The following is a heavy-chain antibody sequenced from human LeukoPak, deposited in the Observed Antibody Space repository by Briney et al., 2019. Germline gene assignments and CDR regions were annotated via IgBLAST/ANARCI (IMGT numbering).Heavy chain of an antibody. Sequence: GGSLRLSCAASGFTFSGSAMHWVRQASGKGLEWVGRIRSKANSYATAYAASVKGRFTISRDDSKNTAYLQMNSLKTEDTAVYYWTRHGGSGWYKYFDYWGQGTLVTVSS. J-gene: IGHJ4*02. D-gene: IGHD6-19*01. CDR3: TRHGGSGWYKYFDY. CDR2: IRSKANSYAT. V-gene: IGHV3-73*01. CDR1: GFTFSGSA.